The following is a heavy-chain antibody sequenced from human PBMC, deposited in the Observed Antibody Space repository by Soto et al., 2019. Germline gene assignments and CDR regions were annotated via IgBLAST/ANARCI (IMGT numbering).Heavy chain of an antibody. D-gene: IGHD3-9*01. V-gene: IGHV4-30-4*02. CDR1: GYSIRSFNHY. CDR2: IYYSGSS. CDR3: ARLDISTVYGCMAV. J-gene: IGHJ6*04. Sequence: PSETLSLTCTVSGYSIRSFNHYWSWIRQPPGKGREESGYIYYSGSSYYSPSPKSRVTISLNTAKNQLSLKLNSVTAADTAVYYCARLDISTVYGCMAVWGKGTPVTVSS.